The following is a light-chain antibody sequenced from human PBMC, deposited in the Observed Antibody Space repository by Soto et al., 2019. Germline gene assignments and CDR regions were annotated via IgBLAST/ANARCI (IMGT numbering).Light chain of an antibody. J-gene: IGKJ5*01. CDR2: TAS. V-gene: IGKV1-9*01. Sequence: DIQLTQSPSFLSASVGDGITISCRASQDISGYLAWYQQRPGKAPKLLIHTASTLQSGVPSRFSGSGAGAEFTLTISSLQPEDFATYYCQQRHSYLITFGQGTRLEIK. CDR1: QDISGY. CDR3: QQRHSYLIT.